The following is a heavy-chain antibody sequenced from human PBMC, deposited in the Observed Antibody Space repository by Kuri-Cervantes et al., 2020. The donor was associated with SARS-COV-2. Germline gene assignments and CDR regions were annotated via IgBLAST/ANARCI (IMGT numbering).Heavy chain of an antibody. CDR2: IYYTGTT. Sequence: SETLSFTCTVSGGSISNFYWSWIRQPPGKGLEWIGYIYYTGTTNYNPSLKSRVTISEDTSNNQLSLKLRSVTAADTAVYYCARGRSLVRGVLITPYFDSWGQGTLVTVSS. CDR3: ARGRSLVRGVLITPYFDS. J-gene: IGHJ4*02. CDR1: GGSISNFY. V-gene: IGHV4-59*01. D-gene: IGHD3-10*02.